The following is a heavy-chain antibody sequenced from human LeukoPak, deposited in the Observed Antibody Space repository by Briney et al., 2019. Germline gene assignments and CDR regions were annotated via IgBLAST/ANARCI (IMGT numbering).Heavy chain of an antibody. CDR1: GGSISSYY. Sequence: SETLSLTCTVSGGSISSYYWSWIRQPPGKGLEWIGYIYYSGSTNYNPSLKSRVTISVDTSKNQFSLNLTSVTAADTAVYTPQGYGWGGYNRFDPWGQGTLVTVSS. J-gene: IGHJ5*02. V-gene: IGHV4-59*01. CDR2: IYYSGST. D-gene: IGHD3-16*01. CDR3: QGYGWGGYNRFDP.